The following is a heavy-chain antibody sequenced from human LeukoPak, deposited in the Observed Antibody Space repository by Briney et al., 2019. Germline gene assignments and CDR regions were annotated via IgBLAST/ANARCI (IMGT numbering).Heavy chain of an antibody. V-gene: IGHV4-30-4*01. D-gene: IGHD3-16*01. J-gene: IGHJ4*02. CDR2: IYYSGST. CDR3: AASSGVTLGRF. Sequence: PSETLSLTCTVSGGSISSGDYYWRWIRQPPGKGLEWIGYIYYSGSTYYNPSLKSRVTISVDTSKNQFSLKLSSVTAADTAVYYCAASSGVTLGRFWGQGALVTVSS. CDR1: GGSISSGDYY.